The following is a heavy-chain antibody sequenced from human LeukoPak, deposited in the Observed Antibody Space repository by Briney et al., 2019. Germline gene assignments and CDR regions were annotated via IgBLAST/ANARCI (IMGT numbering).Heavy chain of an antibody. Sequence: GGSLRLSCAASGFTFSSYWMSWVRQAPGKGLEWVANIKHNGSEKYYVDSVKGRFTISRDNAKNSLYLQMNSLRAEDTAVYYCARVRGSSYFDYWGQGTLVTV. CDR3: ARVRGSSYFDY. D-gene: IGHD6-6*01. CDR2: IKHNGSEK. CDR1: GFTFSSYW. V-gene: IGHV3-7*01. J-gene: IGHJ4*02.